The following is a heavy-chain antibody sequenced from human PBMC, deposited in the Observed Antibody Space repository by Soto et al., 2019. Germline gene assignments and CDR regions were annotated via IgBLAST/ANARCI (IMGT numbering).Heavy chain of an antibody. Sequence: QVQLEQSGAEVKKPGSSVKVSCKASGGTFSSSPLYWVRQAPEQGLVWMGGIIPQFAAANYAQKFQGSVMITADKSTSTAYLELSSLRSEDTAVYYCTTTPLISSGGPDAADIWGQGTMVTVSS. J-gene: IGHJ3*02. D-gene: IGHD6-25*01. CDR2: IIPQFAAA. CDR3: TTTPLISSGGPDAADI. CDR1: GGTFSSSP. V-gene: IGHV1-69*06.